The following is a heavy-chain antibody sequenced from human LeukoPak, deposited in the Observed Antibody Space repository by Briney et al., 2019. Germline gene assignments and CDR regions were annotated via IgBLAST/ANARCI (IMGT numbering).Heavy chain of an antibody. V-gene: IGHV3-74*01. CDR2: INSDGSRT. J-gene: IGHJ4*02. CDR1: GFSFSTYW. Sequence: GGSQRLSCAASGFSFSTYWMHWVRRAPGKGPVWISRINSDGSRTTYADSVKGRFTISRDNAKNTLYLRMNSLRAEDTAVYYCARLKSAWWSFDYWGQGTLVTVSS. D-gene: IGHD2-8*02. CDR3: ARLKSAWWSFDY.